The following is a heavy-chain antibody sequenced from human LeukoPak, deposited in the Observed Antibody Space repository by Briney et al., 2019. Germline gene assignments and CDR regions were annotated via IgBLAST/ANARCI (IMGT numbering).Heavy chain of an antibody. CDR3: ARDGDAFDI. V-gene: IGHV1-46*01. Sequence: GASVKVSCKASTYTFTRYGISWVRQAPGQGLEWMGIINPSGGSTSYAQKFQGRVTMTRDMSTSTVYMELSSLRSEDTAVYYCARDGDAFDIWGQGTMVTVSS. J-gene: IGHJ3*02. CDR1: TYTFTRYG. CDR2: INPSGGST.